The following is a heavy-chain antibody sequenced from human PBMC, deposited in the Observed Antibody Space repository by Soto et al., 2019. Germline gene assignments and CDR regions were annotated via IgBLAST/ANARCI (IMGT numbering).Heavy chain of an antibody. CDR2: IYPGDSDT. CDR3: ARPSDLGDGYTYFDY. CDR1: GYSFTSYW. V-gene: IGHV5-51*01. J-gene: IGHJ4*02. Sequence: PGESLKISCKGSGYSFTSYWIGWVRQMPGKGLEWMGIIYPGDSDTRYSPSFQGQVTISADKSISTAYLQWSSLKASDTAMYYCARPSDLGDGYTYFDYWGQGTLVTVSS. D-gene: IGHD5-12*01.